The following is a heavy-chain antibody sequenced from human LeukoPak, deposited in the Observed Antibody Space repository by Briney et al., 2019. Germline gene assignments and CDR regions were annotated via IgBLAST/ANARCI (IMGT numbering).Heavy chain of an antibody. D-gene: IGHD2/OR15-2a*01. CDR2: ISAYNGNT. Sequence: ASVKVSCKASGYSFTSNVISWVRQAPGQGLEWMGWISAYNGNTNYAQKLQGRVTMTTDTSTSTAYMELRSLRSDDTAVYYCAKDTGFFLPGEWGQGTLVTVSS. V-gene: IGHV1-18*01. CDR3: AKDTGFFLPGE. J-gene: IGHJ4*02. CDR1: GYSFTSNV.